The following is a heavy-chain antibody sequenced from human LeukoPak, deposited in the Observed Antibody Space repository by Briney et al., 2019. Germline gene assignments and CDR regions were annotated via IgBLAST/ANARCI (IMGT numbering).Heavy chain of an antibody. J-gene: IGHJ3*02. Sequence: PGGSLRLSCAASGFTFSSYAMSWVRQAPGKGLEWVSAISGSGGSTYYADSVKGRFTISRDNSKNTLYLQMNSLRAEDTAVYYCARARHESSAGNAFDIWGQGTMVTVSS. CDR3: ARARHESSAGNAFDI. CDR2: ISGSGGST. V-gene: IGHV3-23*01. D-gene: IGHD3-22*01. CDR1: GFTFSSYA.